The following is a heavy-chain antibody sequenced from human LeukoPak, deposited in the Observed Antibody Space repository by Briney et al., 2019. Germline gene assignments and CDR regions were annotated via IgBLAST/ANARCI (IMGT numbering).Heavy chain of an antibody. CDR1: GFAFSNYA. CDR3: ASLAAPPTYGYYMDV. J-gene: IGHJ6*03. V-gene: IGHV3-30-3*01. D-gene: IGHD2/OR15-2a*01. CDR2: ISYDGSNK. Sequence: GGSLRLSCAASGFAFSNYAMSWVRQAPGKGLEWVAVISYDGSNKYYADSVKGRFTISRDNSKNTVFLQMNSLRVEDTADYYCASLAAPPTYGYYMDVWGKGTTVTVSS.